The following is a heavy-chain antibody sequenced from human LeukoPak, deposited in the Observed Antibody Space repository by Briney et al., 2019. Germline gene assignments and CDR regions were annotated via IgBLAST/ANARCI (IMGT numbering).Heavy chain of an antibody. V-gene: IGHV3-48*03. CDR3: ARDPPGAEHQDFDY. D-gene: IGHD1-14*01. Sequence: GGSLRLSCAASGFTFCRYDMNGVPQSPGKGRECVSHISGSGTSIYYADSVKGRFTISRDNAKNSLYLQMDRLRAGDTAVYYCARDPPGAEHQDFDYWGQGTLVTVSS. CDR1: GFTFCRYD. J-gene: IGHJ4*02. CDR2: ISGSGTSI.